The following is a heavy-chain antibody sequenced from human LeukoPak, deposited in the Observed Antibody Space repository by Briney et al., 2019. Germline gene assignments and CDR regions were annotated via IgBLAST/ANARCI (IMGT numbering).Heavy chain of an antibody. D-gene: IGHD6-19*01. CDR3: AKVRWDNSGWYYLDN. J-gene: IGHJ4*02. CDR2: ISYDGSNK. V-gene: IGHV3-30*18. Sequence: GGSLRLSCAASGFTFSDYNMHWVRQAPSKGLEWVAVISYDGSNKYYADSVKGRFTISRDNSKNTLYLQMNSLTDEDTAVYYCAKVRWDNSGWYYLDNWGQGTLVTVSS. CDR1: GFTFSDYN.